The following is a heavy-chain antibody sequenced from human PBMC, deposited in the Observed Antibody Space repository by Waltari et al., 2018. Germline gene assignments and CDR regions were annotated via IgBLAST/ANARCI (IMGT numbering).Heavy chain of an antibody. D-gene: IGHD5-12*01. Sequence: EVPLVESGGGLIQPGGSLRLSCAASGFTISNHYISCVRQAPGKGLEWVSVIYAGSGGTFYAESVKGRFTVSRDNSKNTLYLDLNSLTAEDTAVYYCARAGLGSPLQWLQLLDSWGRGTLVTVSS. CDR2: IYAGSGGT. V-gene: IGHV3-53*01. CDR1: GFTISNHY. CDR3: ARAGLGSPLQWLQLLDS. J-gene: IGHJ4*02.